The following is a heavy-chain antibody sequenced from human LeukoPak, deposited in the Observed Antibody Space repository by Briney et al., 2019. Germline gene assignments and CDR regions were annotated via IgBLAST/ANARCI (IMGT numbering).Heavy chain of an antibody. D-gene: IGHD3-22*01. J-gene: IGHJ4*02. V-gene: IGHV1-2*02. CDR2: INPNSGAT. Sequence: ASVKVSCKASGYTFTAYYMHWLRQAPGQGLEWMGWINPNSGATNYAQKFQGRVTMTRDTSISTAYMELSRLRSDDTAVYYCARVGGIYYYDSSGYPTYFDSWGQGTLVTVSS. CDR3: ARVGGIYYYDSSGYPTYFDS. CDR1: GYTFTAYY.